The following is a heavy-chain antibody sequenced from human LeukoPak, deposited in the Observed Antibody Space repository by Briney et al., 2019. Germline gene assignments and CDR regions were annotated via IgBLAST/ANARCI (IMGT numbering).Heavy chain of an antibody. D-gene: IGHD3-3*01. Sequence: GGSLRLSCAASGFTFSSYWMSWVRQAPGKGLEWVSNIKQDGSETYYVDSVKGRFTISRDNAKNSLYLQMNSLRAEDTAVYYCAGDNSIVLESLFPYFDYWGQGTLVTVSS. V-gene: IGHV3-7*01. CDR1: GFTFSSYW. J-gene: IGHJ4*02. CDR2: IKQDGSET. CDR3: AGDNSIVLESLFPYFDY.